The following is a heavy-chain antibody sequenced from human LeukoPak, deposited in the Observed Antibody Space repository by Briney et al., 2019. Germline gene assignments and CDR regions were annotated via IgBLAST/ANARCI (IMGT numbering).Heavy chain of an antibody. D-gene: IGHD4-23*01. CDR2: INHSGST. Sequence: SETLSLTCAVYGGSFSGYYWSWIRQPPGKGLEWIGEINHSGSTNYNPSLKSRVTISVDTSKIQFSLKLSSVTAADTALYYCARHDYGGNSAFDYWGQGTLVTVSS. CDR3: ARHDYGGNSAFDY. J-gene: IGHJ4*02. V-gene: IGHV4-34*01. CDR1: GGSFSGYY.